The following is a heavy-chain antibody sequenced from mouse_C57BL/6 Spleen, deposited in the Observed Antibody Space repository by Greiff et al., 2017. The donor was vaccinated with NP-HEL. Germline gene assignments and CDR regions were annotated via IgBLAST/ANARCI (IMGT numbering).Heavy chain of an antibody. V-gene: IGHV1-69*01. D-gene: IGHD2-3*01. J-gene: IGHJ3*01. Sequence: VQLQQPGAELVMPGASVKLSCKASGYTFTSYWMHWVKQRPGQGLEWIGEIDPSDSYTNSNQKFKGKSTLTVDKSSSTAYMQLSSLTSEDSAVYYCARFYDGSPFDYWGQGTLVTVSA. CDR1: GYTFTSYW. CDR2: IDPSDSYT. CDR3: ARFYDGSPFDY.